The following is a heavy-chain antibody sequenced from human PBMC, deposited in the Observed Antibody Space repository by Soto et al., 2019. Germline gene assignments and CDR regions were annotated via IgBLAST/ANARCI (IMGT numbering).Heavy chain of an antibody. V-gene: IGHV3-73*02. CDR2: IRSNANNYAT. CDR1: GFTFGGSA. D-gene: IGHD2-15*01. Sequence: EVQLVESGRGLVQPGGSLKLSCAASGFTFGGSAMHWVRQASGKGLEWVGRIRSNANNYATAYAASVKGRFTISRDDSKNTVFLQMNSLKTEDTAVYYCTGWSDWYFDLWGRGTLVTVSS. J-gene: IGHJ2*01. CDR3: TGWSDWYFDL.